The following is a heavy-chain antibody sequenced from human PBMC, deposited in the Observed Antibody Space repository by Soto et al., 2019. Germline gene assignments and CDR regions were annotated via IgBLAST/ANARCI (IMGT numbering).Heavy chain of an antibody. CDR2: INHSGST. J-gene: IGHJ4*02. D-gene: IGHD3-10*01. CDR3: ARHSYGSGSYHNGY. V-gene: IGHV4-34*01. Sequence: SETLSLTCAVYGGSFSGYYWSWIRQPPGKGLEWIGEINHSGSTNYNPSLKSRVTISVDTSKNQFSLKLSSVTAADTAVYYCARHSYGSGSYHNGYWGQGTLVIVSS. CDR1: GGSFSGYY.